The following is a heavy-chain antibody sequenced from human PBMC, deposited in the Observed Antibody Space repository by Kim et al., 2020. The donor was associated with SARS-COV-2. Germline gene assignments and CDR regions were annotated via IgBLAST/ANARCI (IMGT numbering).Heavy chain of an antibody. CDR1: GGSISSSSYY. D-gene: IGHD1-1*01. CDR3: ARGRLYKYYFDY. J-gene: IGHJ4*02. CDR2: IYYSGST. V-gene: IGHV4-39*07. Sequence: SETLSLTCTVSGGSISSSSYYWGWIRQPPGKGLEWIGSIYYSGSTYYNPSLKSRVTISVDTSKNQFSLKLSSVTAADTAVYYCARGRLYKYYFDYWCQGT.